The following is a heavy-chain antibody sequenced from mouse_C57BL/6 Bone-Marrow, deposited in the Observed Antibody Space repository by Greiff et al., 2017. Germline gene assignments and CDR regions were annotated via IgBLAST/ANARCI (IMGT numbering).Heavy chain of an antibody. Sequence: QVQLKESGAELVKPGASVKLSCKASGYTFTEYSIHWVKQRPGQGLEWIGWFYPGGGSIKYNEKFKNKATLTADKSSSTVYMELSRLTSEDSAVYFCEKHPYYDYDLYYAMDYWGQGTSVTVSS. CDR1: GYTFTEYS. J-gene: IGHJ4*01. CDR2: FYPGGGSI. CDR3: EKHPYYDYDLYYAMDY. V-gene: IGHV1-62-2*01. D-gene: IGHD2-4*01.